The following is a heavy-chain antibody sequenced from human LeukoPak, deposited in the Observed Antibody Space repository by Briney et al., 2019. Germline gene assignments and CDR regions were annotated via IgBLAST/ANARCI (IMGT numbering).Heavy chain of an antibody. D-gene: IGHD3-16*01. CDR3: ARDYEPYYYAMDV. Sequence: GGSLRLSCAASGFTFSSYAMHWVRQAPGKGLEWVSYISRSGSTVYYADSVKGRFTISRDNAKNSLYLQMNSLRVEDTAVYYCARDYEPYYYAMDVWGQGTTVTVSS. V-gene: IGHV3-48*03. J-gene: IGHJ6*02. CDR1: GFTFSSYA. CDR2: ISRSGSTV.